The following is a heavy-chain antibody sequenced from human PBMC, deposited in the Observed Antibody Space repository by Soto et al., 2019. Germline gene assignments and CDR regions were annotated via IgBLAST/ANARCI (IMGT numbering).Heavy chain of an antibody. D-gene: IGHD3-16*01. Sequence: QVQLQESGPGLVKPSQTLSLTCTVSGGSISSGGYYWSWIRQHPGKGLEWIGSIYYSGSTYYNPSPTGRVTMSVATSKTQFSLKLSSVTAADTAVYYCARGVLPWGQGPLVTVSS. CDR3: ARGVLP. J-gene: IGHJ5*02. CDR2: IYYSGST. V-gene: IGHV4-31*03. CDR1: GGSISSGGYY.